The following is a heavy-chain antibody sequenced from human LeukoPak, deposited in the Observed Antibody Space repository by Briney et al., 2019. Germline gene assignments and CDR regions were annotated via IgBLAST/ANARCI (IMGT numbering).Heavy chain of an antibody. CDR2: ISGSGGST. Sequence: PGGSLRLSCAASGFTFSSYAMSWVRQAPGKGLEWVPSISGSGGSTYYADSVKGRFTISRDNSKTTLYLQMNSLRAEDTAVYYCAKDLMRDLWFGESWGQGTLVTVSS. V-gene: IGHV3-23*01. CDR3: AKDLMRDLWFGES. CDR1: GFTFSSYA. J-gene: IGHJ5*02. D-gene: IGHD3-10*01.